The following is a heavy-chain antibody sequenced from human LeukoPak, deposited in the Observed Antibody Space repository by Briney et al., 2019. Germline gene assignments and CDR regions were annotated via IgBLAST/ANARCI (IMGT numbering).Heavy chain of an antibody. CDR3: ARVGGSYYDGDY. Sequence: PGGSLRLSCAASGFTFSSYAMHWVRQAPGKGLEWVAVISYDGSNKYYADSVKGRFTISRDNSKNTLYLQMNSLRDEDTAVYYCARVGGSYYDGDYWGQGTLVTVSS. CDR2: ISYDGSNK. D-gene: IGHD1-26*01. V-gene: IGHV3-30-3*01. J-gene: IGHJ4*02. CDR1: GFTFSSYA.